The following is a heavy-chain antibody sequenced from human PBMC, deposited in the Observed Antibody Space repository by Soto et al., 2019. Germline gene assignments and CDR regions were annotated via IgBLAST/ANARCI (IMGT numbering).Heavy chain of an antibody. CDR2: IIVSHGSP. CDR3: ARETEDGVPGDY. CDR1: GYTFTRHT. V-gene: IGHV1-3*01. Sequence: QVHLVQSGAEVKEPGASVRVSCEASGYTFTRHTIHWARQAPGQGLEWMGWIIVSHGSPRYAPQFQGRITFGRDTSATTAHMERTSLTFEETAVYYCARETEDGVPGDYWGQGTPVVVSS. J-gene: IGHJ4*02. D-gene: IGHD2-8*01.